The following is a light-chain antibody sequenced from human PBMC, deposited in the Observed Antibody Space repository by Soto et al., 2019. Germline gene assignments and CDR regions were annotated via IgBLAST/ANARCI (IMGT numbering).Light chain of an antibody. CDR3: TSPTPGSLYV. Sequence: QSVLTQPASVSGSPGLSITISCTGTTSDASNYNYGSWYQQYPGGVPILLIYMVSNRPSGVSNRFSGSKSGNTASLTISGLHAEDEADYFCTSPTPGSLYVFGTGTNVTVL. CDR1: TSDASNYNY. CDR2: MVS. J-gene: IGLJ1*01. V-gene: IGLV2-14*01.